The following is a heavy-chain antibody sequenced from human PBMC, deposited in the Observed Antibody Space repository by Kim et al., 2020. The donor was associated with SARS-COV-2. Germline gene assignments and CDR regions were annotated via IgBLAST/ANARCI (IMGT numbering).Heavy chain of an antibody. V-gene: IGHV1-46*01. D-gene: IGHD5-18*01. J-gene: IGHJ6*02. CDR3: ARDLGRGYSPYYYYGMDV. CDR1: GYTFTSYY. Sequence: ASVKVSCKASGYTFTSYYMHWVRQAPGQGLEWMGIINPSGGSTSYAQKFQGRVTMTRDTSTSTVYMELSSLRSEDTAVYYCARDLGRGYSPYYYYGMDVWGHGTTVTVSS. CDR2: INPSGGST.